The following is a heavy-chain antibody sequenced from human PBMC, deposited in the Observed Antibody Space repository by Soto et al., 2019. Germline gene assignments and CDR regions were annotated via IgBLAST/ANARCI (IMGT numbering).Heavy chain of an antibody. CDR1: GFTFGDYA. J-gene: IGHJ4*02. D-gene: IGHD3-22*01. CDR2: IRNKAYGGTT. CDR3: TRPPRDDTSGYYSLPFY. Sequence: GALRLSCTASGFTFGDYAMSWFRQAPGKGLEWVGFIRNKAYGGTTEYAASVKGRFTISRDDSKSIAYLQMNSLKTEDTAVYYCTRPPRDDTSGYYSLPFYWGQGTLVTVSS. V-gene: IGHV3-49*03.